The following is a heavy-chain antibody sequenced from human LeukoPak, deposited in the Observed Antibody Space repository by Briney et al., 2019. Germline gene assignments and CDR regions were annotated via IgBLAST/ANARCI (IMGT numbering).Heavy chain of an antibody. D-gene: IGHD2-2*01. CDR1: GGTFSSYA. CDR3: ARASYCTSTSCYRFDY. CDR2: IIPIFGTA. Sequence: SVKVSCKASGGTFSSYAISWVRLAPGQGLEWMGGIIPIFGTANYAQKFQGRVTITTDESTSTAYMELSSLRSEDTAVYYCARASYCTSTSCYRFDYWGQGTLVTVSS. V-gene: IGHV1-69*05. J-gene: IGHJ4*02.